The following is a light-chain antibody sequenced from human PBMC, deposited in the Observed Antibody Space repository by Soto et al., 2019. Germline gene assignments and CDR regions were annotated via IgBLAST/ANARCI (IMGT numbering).Light chain of an antibody. V-gene: IGKV1-39*01. CDR1: QSISSF. CDR2: AAS. Sequence: DIQMTQSPSSLSTSVGDRVTISCRASQSISSFLNWFQQKPGNAPKLLIYAASSLQSGVPSRFSGSGSGTNFTLTIDSLQPEDVATYSCQRSYSIWWTFGQGTKVDIK. J-gene: IGKJ1*01. CDR3: QRSYSIWWT.